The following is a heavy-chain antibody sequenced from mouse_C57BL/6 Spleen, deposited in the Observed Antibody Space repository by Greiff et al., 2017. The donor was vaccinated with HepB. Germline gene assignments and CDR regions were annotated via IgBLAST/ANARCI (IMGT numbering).Heavy chain of an antibody. V-gene: IGHV1-50*01. D-gene: IGHD6-1*01. Sequence: QVQLQQPGAELVKPGASVKLSCKASGYTFTSYWMQWVKQRPGQGLEWIGEIDPSDSYTNYNQKFKGKATLTVDTSSSTAYMQLSSLTSEDSAVYNCATAGSLPHSAMGYWGHGTSVTASS. CDR1: GYTFTSYW. CDR2: IDPSDSYT. CDR3: ATAGSLPHSAMGY. J-gene: IGHJ4*01.